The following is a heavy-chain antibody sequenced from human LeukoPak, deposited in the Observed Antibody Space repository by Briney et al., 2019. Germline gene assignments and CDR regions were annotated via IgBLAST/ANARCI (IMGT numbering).Heavy chain of an antibody. Sequence: RASVKVSCKASGYTFTSSYMHWVRQAPGQGLEWMGIINPSGGSTSYAQKFQGRVTMTRDTSTSTVYMELSSLRSEDTAVYYCARAGVGYGDHNWFDPWGQGTLVTVSS. CDR2: INPSGGST. CDR1: GYTFTSSY. V-gene: IGHV1-46*01. CDR3: ARAGVGYGDHNWFDP. J-gene: IGHJ5*02. D-gene: IGHD4-17*01.